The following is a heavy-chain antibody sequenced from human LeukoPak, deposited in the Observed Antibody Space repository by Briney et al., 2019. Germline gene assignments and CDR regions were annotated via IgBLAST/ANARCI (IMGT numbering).Heavy chain of an antibody. J-gene: IGHJ3*02. V-gene: IGHV3-53*01. CDR3: ARDSYESSGYAFDI. CDR2: IYGAGST. CDR1: GFTVSNYY. Sequence: GGSLRLSCAAFGFTVSNYYMSWVRPAPGKGLEGVSVIYGAGSTYNAASVKGRFAITRHNTQKTQYLQMNNLRAGDTAMYYCARDSYESSGYAFDIWGKGTMVTVS. D-gene: IGHD3-22*01.